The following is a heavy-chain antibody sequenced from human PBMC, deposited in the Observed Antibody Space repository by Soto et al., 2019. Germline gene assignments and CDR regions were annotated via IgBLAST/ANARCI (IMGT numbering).Heavy chain of an antibody. CDR2: MNPNSGNT. D-gene: IGHD2-21*02. V-gene: IGHV1-8*01. CDR3: ARGRDCVPWGGEYYFDY. Sequence: ASVKVSCKASGYTFTSYDINWVRQATGQGLEWMGWMNPNSGNTGYAQKFQGRVTMTRNTSISTAYMELSSLRSEDTAVYYCARGRDCVPWGGEYYFDYWGQGTLVTVSS. J-gene: IGHJ4*02. CDR1: GYTFTSYD.